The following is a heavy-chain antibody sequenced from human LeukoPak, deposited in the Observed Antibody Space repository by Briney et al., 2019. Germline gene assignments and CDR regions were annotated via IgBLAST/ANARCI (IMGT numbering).Heavy chain of an antibody. CDR2: IYDSGTT. CDR3: ARVSWFPGTSYYYMDV. CDR1: GGSISSYY. D-gene: IGHD1-1*01. J-gene: IGHJ6*03. Sequence: PSETLSLTCTVSGGSISSYYWSWIRQPPGKVLEWFGYIYDSGTTNYNPSLKSRVTISVDTSKNQFSLKLSSVTAADTAVYFCARVSWFPGTSYYYMDVWGKGTTVTVSS. V-gene: IGHV4-59*01.